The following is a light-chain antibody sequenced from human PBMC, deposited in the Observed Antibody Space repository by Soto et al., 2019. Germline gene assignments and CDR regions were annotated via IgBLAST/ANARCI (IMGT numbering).Light chain of an antibody. CDR3: QQRSNWPQIT. V-gene: IGKV3-11*01. CDR1: QSVSKY. Sequence: EIVLTQSPATLSLSPGERATLSCRASQSVSKYLAWYQQKPGQAPRLLIHDASNRATGIPARFSGSGSGTDFTLTISRLEPEDFGGYQCQQRSNWPQITFGGGTKVQIK. J-gene: IGKJ4*01. CDR2: DAS.